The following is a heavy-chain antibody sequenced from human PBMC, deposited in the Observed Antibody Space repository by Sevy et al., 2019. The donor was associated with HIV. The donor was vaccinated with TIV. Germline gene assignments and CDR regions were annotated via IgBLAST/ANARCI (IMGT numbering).Heavy chain of an antibody. Sequence: ASVKVSCKVSGYTLTQLSMHWVRQAPGKGLEWMGSFDPEDGETLYAQKFQGRVTMTEDTSTETAYMELSNLRSEDTAVYYCTTDVHLGDFRLWDDWGQGTRVTVSS. V-gene: IGHV1-24*01. J-gene: IGHJ4*02. CDR2: FDPEDGET. D-gene: IGHD4-17*01. CDR1: GYTLTQLS. CDR3: TTDVHLGDFRLWDD.